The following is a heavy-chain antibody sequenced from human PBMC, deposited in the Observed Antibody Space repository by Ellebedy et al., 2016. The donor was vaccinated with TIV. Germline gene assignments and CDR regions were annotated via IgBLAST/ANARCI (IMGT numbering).Heavy chain of an antibody. CDR3: ASSGWPGH. Sequence: MPSETLSLTCAVSGGSISSTNWWSWVRQAPGKGLEWLGEIFHSGTTNYNPSLKSRVTISVDKSKNQFSLKLTSVTAADTAVYYCASSGWPGHWGQGTLVTVSS. V-gene: IGHV4-4*02. CDR1: GGSISSTNW. J-gene: IGHJ4*02. D-gene: IGHD6-19*01. CDR2: IFHSGTT.